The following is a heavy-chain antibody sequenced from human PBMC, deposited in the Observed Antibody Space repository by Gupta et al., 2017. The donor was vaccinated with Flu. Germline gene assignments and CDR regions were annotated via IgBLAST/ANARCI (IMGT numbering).Heavy chain of an antibody. V-gene: IGHV3-23*01. J-gene: IGHJ4*02. CDR3: AKEASCSNGVCRPGFDY. CDR1: TFGSCA. CDR2: ITGSGGSI. D-gene: IGHD2-8*01. Sequence: TFGSCARCWVRQAPGNGLVWVSVITGSGGSISYADSVKGRFTISRDNSKNTLYLQMNSLRAEDTAVYYCAKEASCSNGVCRPGFDYWGQGTLGTVSS.